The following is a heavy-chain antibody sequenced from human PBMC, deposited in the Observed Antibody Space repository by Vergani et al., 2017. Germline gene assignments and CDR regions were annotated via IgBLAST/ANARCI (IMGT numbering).Heavy chain of an antibody. V-gene: IGHV1-2*02. J-gene: IGHJ4*02. CDR1: GYTFTGYY. CDR3: ARDRTTYSSGCTGY. CDR2: INPNSGCT. D-gene: IGHD6-19*01. Sequence: QVQLVQSGDEVKKPGASVKVSCKASGYTFTGYYMHWVRQAPGQGLEWMGWINPNSGCTNYAQKFQGRVTITADKSTSTAYMELSSLRSEDTAVYYCARDRTTYSSGCTGYWGQGTLVTVSS.